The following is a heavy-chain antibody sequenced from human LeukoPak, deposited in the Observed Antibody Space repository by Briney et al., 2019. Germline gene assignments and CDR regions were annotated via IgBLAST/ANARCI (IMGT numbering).Heavy chain of an antibody. CDR1: GGSINGYF. V-gene: IGHV4-4*07. J-gene: IGHJ4*02. CDR3: ARDPAGHGRYFDY. Sequence: SETLSLTCPVSGGSINGYFCTWLRQSAGAGLECIGRIHTSGTTYYNPSFKSRVSMSVDTSNNKFSLRLNSESAADTAVYYCARDPAGHGRYFDYWGQGALVTVSS. D-gene: IGHD1-14*01. CDR2: IHTSGTT.